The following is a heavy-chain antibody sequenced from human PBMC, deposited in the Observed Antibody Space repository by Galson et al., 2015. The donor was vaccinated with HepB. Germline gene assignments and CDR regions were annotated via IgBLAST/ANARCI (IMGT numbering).Heavy chain of an antibody. CDR1: GFTFSSYA. CDR3: ARGCYYGSAMYYFDY. Sequence: SLRLSCAASGFTFSSYAMHWVRQAPGKGLEYVSTINKSGGSTYYANSVKGRFTISRDNSKNTLNLLMGSLRAEDMAVYYCARGCYYGSAMYYFDYWGQGTLVTVSS. CDR2: INKSGGST. J-gene: IGHJ4*02. V-gene: IGHV3-64*01. D-gene: IGHD3-10*01.